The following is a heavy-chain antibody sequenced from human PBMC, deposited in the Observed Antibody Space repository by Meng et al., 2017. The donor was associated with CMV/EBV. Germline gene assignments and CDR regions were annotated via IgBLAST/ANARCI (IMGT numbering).Heavy chain of an antibody. CDR3: DREGDNPFDY. J-gene: IGHJ4*02. V-gene: IGHV4-30-4*08. Sequence: VECQGPGAGRGRPPRHRSRPCTASGGAGSSGDCYWSWIRQPPGKGLEWMGYIYYSEGTDYNPSLKSRGTISVDTTNNQNTLKLSPVTGADADVAYCDREGDNPFDYWGQGTLVTVSS. D-gene: IGHD1-1*01. CDR1: GGAGSSGDCY. CDR2: IYYSEGT.